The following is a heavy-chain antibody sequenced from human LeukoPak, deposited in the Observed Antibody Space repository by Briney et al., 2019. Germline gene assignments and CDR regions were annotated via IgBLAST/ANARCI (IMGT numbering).Heavy chain of an antibody. CDR2: IYYTGSS. CDR3: ARTRRGYTYGFRSRELLKAFDI. V-gene: IGHV4-59*01. J-gene: IGHJ3*02. CDR1: GDSIRSYY. D-gene: IGHD5-18*01. Sequence: SETLSLTCTVSGDSIRSYYWSWIRQPPGKGLEWIGYIYYTGSSKYSPSLKSRVTISLDTSKKQFSLKLTSVTAADTAVYSCARTRRGYTYGFRSRELLKAFDIWGQGTVVTVSS.